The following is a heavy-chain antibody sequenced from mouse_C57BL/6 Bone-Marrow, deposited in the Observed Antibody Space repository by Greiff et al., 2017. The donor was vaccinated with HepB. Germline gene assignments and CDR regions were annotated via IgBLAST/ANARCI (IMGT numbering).Heavy chain of an antibody. CDR3: TTDYGSRAWFAY. Sequence: VQLQQSGAELVRPGASVTLSCKASGYTFTDYEMHWVKQTPVHGLEWIGWIDPENGDTEYASKFQGKATITADTSSNTAYLQLSSLTSEDTAVYYCTTDYGSRAWFAYWGQGTLVTVSA. V-gene: IGHV14-4*01. CDR2: IDPENGDT. D-gene: IGHD1-1*01. J-gene: IGHJ3*01. CDR1: GYTFTDYE.